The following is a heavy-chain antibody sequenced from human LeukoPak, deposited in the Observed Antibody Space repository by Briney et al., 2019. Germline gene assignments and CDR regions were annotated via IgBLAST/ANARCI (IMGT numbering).Heavy chain of an antibody. CDR1: EFSVGSNY. V-gene: IGHV3-66*01. CDR3: ARSSINGIYVPMDY. D-gene: IGHD2-8*01. Sequence: GGSLRLSCAASEFSVGSNYMTWVRQAPGKGLEWVSLIYSGGSTYYADSVKGRFTISRDNSKNTLYLQMNSLRAEDTAVYYCARSSINGIYVPMDYWAQGTLVTVSS. J-gene: IGHJ4*02. CDR2: IYSGGST.